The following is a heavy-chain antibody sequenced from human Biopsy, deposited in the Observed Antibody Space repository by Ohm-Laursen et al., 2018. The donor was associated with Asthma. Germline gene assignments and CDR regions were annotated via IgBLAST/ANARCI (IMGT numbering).Heavy chain of an antibody. CDR2: IKHDGTEK. CDR3: ARTFHFWSPYHAEHFQL. J-gene: IGHJ1*01. V-gene: IGHV3-7*01. CDR1: GFTFGDYC. Sequence: GSLRLSCSASGFTFGDYCMSWVRQVPGKGLEWVANIKHDGTEKNHVDSLKGRFTISRDNAKNSLYLQINSPRAEDTAVYYCARTFHFWSPYHAEHFQLWGQGTLVTVPS. D-gene: IGHD3-3*02.